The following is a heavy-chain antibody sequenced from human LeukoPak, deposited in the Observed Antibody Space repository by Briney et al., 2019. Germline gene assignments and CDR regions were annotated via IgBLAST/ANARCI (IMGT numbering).Heavy chain of an antibody. Sequence: GGSLRLSCAASGFTFSSCALSWVRQAPGKGLEWVSAISTSGGSTYYADSVKGRFTISRDNAKNSLYLQMNSLRAEDTAVYYCARVKDPTYYYDSSGYASPWGQGTLVTVSS. CDR3: ARVKDPTYYYDSSGYASP. D-gene: IGHD3-22*01. V-gene: IGHV3-23*01. CDR1: GFTFSSCA. CDR2: ISTSGGST. J-gene: IGHJ5*02.